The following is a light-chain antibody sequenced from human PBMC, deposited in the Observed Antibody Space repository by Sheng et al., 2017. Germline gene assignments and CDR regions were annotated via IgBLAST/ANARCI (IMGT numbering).Light chain of an antibody. CDR3: QQSYSTPRVT. Sequence: DIQMTQSPSSLSASVGDRVTITCRASQSINTDLNWYQQKPGKAPRLLIYAASSLQSGVPSRFSGSGSGTDFTLTITSLQSEDFATYYCQQSYSTPRVTFGPGTKVDIK. CDR2: AAS. V-gene: IGKV1-39*01. J-gene: IGKJ3*01. CDR1: QSINTD.